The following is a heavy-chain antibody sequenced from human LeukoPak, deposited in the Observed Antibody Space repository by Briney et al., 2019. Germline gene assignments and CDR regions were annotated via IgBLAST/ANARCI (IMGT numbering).Heavy chain of an antibody. CDR1: GFTFSSYA. V-gene: IGHV3-23*01. D-gene: IGHD3-3*02. CDR2: ISGSGGST. Sequence: QPGGSLRLSCAASGFTFSSYAMSWVRQAPGKGLEWVSAISGSGGSTYYADSVKGRFTISRDNSKNTLYLQMNSLRAEDTAVYYCAKDSGPFLEWLLYPYDYWGQGTLVTVSS. J-gene: IGHJ4*02. CDR3: AKDSGPFLEWLLYPYDY.